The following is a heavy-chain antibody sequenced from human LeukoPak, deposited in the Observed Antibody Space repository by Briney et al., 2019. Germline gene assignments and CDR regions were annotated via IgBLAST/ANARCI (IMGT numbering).Heavy chain of an antibody. CDR2: MNPNSGNT. J-gene: IGHJ6*02. V-gene: IGHV1-8*01. Sequence: GASVKVSCKASGYTFTSYDINWVRQATGQGLEWMGWMNPNSGNTGYAQKFQGRVTMTRNTSISTAYMELSSLRSEDTAVYYCARDRTYSSSWYEYGPNSDYYYYYGMDVWGQGTTVTVSS. CDR3: ARDRTYSSSWYEYGPNSDYYYYYGMDV. D-gene: IGHD6-13*01. CDR1: GYTFTSYD.